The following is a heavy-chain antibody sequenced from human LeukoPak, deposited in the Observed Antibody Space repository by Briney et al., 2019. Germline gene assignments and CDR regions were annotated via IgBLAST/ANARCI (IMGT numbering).Heavy chain of an antibody. Sequence: GEALTIPFKSSGYTFPSYWIVWVRQTPGKGLESMGVFFPRDSDVRYSPSFQGQVTISADKSTNTAYLHWGSLKASDSAMYYCVRSLPGTLLRGYGMDVWGPGTTVTVS. CDR3: VRSLPGTLLRGYGMDV. V-gene: IGHV5-51*01. D-gene: IGHD3-10*01. CDR2: FFPRDSDV. CDR1: GYTFPSYW. J-gene: IGHJ6*02.